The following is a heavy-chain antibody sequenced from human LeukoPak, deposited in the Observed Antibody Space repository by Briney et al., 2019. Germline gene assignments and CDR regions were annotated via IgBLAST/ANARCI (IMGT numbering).Heavy chain of an antibody. CDR2: ISSSSSFI. CDR3: ARGSEAGVVTRYDY. Sequence: AGSLRLSCAASGFSFSTYSMNWVRQAAGKGLEWVSSISSSSSFIYYPDSVKGRFTISRDNAKNSLYLQMNSLRAEDTAVYFCARGSEAGVVTRYDYWGQGTLVTVSS. D-gene: IGHD4-23*01. V-gene: IGHV3-21*01. J-gene: IGHJ4*02. CDR1: GFSFSTYS.